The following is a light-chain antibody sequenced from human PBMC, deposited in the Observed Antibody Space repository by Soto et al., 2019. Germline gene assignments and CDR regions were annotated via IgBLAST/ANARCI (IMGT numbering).Light chain of an antibody. CDR2: DTS. V-gene: IGKV3-15*01. J-gene: IGKJ4*01. Sequence: MTQSPSTLSASVGDRVTITCRASQGIGDTLAWYQHKPGQTPRLLIYDTSARATGVPARFSGSRSGPEFTLTINSLQSEDFAIYYCQRYNNWPLTFGGGTKVDIK. CDR1: QGIGDT. CDR3: QRYNNWPLT.